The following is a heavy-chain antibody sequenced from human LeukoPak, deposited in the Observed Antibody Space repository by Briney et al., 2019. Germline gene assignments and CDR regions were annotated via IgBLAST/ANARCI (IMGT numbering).Heavy chain of an antibody. D-gene: IGHD3-22*01. CDR2: ISSSRSYI. V-gene: IGHV3-21*01. J-gene: IGHJ4*02. CDR3: ARPLYDSSGYPFDY. Sequence: GGTLRLSCAASGFTFSSYSMNWVGQAPGKGLEWVSSISSSRSYIYYADSVKGRFTIFRDNAKNSLYLQMNSLRAEDTAVYYCARPLYDSSGYPFDYWGQGTLVTVSS. CDR1: GFTFSSYS.